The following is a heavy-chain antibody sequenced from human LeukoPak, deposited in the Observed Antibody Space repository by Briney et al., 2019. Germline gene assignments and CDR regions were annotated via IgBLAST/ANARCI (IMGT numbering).Heavy chain of an antibody. V-gene: IGHV3-23*01. Sequence: PAGALRLSCAASGFMLHTYAMSWVRQAPGKGPEWVSAISGRGSITVYADSVKGRFTISRDNSRNILFLQVRSLRAEDTAVYYCVKDSYSGSGSYTYGTFDIWGQGTMVTVSS. J-gene: IGHJ3*02. CDR3: VKDSYSGSGSYTYGTFDI. CDR1: GFMLHTYA. D-gene: IGHD3-10*01. CDR2: ISGRGSIT.